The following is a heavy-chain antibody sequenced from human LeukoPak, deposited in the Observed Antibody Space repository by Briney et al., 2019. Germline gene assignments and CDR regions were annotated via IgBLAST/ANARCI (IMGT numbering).Heavy chain of an antibody. J-gene: IGHJ4*02. V-gene: IGHV3-23*01. D-gene: IGHD6-19*01. Sequence: GGSLRLSCAASGFTFSSFEMSWVRQAPGKGLEWVSAISGSGGSAYYADSVKGRFTISRDNSRNSLSLQRNSLRAEDTALYHCAKTGYSSGWYRIWDYWGQGTLVTVSS. CDR3: AKTGYSSGWYRIWDY. CDR1: GFTFSSFE. CDR2: ISGSGGSA.